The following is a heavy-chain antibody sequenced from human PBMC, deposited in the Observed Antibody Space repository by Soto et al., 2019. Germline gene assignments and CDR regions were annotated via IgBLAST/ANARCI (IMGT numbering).Heavy chain of an antibody. CDR2: INQDGSEK. V-gene: IGHV3-7*01. Sequence: EVRLVESGGGLVQPGGSLTLSCAASGFTFSTYWMTWFRQAPGKGLEWVANINQDGSEKYYMDSMKGRFTISRDNAKNSLLLQLNSLRAEDTAVYYCARDRGRPDLRDTHYYDSSDLDYGMDVWGQGTTVTVSS. J-gene: IGHJ6*02. D-gene: IGHD3-22*01. CDR1: GFTFSTYW. CDR3: ARDRGRPDLRDTHYYDSSDLDYGMDV.